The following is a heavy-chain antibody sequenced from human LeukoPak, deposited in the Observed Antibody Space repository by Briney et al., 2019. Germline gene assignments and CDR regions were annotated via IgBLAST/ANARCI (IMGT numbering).Heavy chain of an antibody. V-gene: IGHV3-7*01. Sequence: PGGSLRLSCVASGFTFSDDWMSWVRHVPGKGLEWVGNIKTDGSAQYYVDSVNGRFTMSRDNAKNSLYLQMNSLRVEDTAVYYCAGDLVKEGASSTADYWGQGTLVTVSS. J-gene: IGHJ4*02. CDR2: IKTDGSAQ. D-gene: IGHD1-26*01. CDR3: AGDLVKEGASSTADY. CDR1: GFTFSDDW.